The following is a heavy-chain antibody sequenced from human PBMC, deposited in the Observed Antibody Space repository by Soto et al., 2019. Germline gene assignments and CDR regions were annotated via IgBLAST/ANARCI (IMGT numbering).Heavy chain of an antibody. J-gene: IGHJ4*02. D-gene: IGHD5-12*01. CDR3: AKGRSGYPPFDY. Sequence: GGSLRLSCAASGFTFSTYAMNWVRQAPGKGLEWVSRSGSGGGTYYADSVKGRFTVSRDNSKNTLYLQMSSLRAEDTAVYYCAKGRSGYPPFDYWGQGTQVTVSS. CDR2: SGSGGGT. V-gene: IGHV3-23*01. CDR1: GFTFSTYA.